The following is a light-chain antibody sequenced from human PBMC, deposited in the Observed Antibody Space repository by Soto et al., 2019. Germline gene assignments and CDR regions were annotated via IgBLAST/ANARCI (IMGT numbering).Light chain of an antibody. CDR1: QSIGSDS. CDR2: DTS. V-gene: IGKV3-20*01. Sequence: EIVLTQSPGTLSLSPGQRATLSCRASQSIGSDSLAWYQQKPGQAPRLLIYDTSTRATGIPDRFGGSGSGTVFTLTISILEPEDFAVYSCQQSGSSLWTFGQGTKVEIK. CDR3: QQSGSSLWT. J-gene: IGKJ1*01.